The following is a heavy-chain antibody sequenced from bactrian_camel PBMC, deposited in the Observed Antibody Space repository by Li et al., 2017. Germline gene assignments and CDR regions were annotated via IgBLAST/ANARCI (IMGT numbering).Heavy chain of an antibody. CDR1: RVTYSSDC. J-gene: IGHJ6*01. CDR3: AAEPRQHELCVGSVVAIWAFGT. CDR2: IYTGAGST. V-gene: IGHV3S1*01. Sequence: HVQLVESGGGSVQPGGSLRFSCAASRVTYSSDCMAWFRQAPGKEREAVAGIYTGAGSTKYADSVKGRFTISQDNAKNTAYLQMNSLKPEDTAIYYCAAEPRQHELCVGSVVAIWAFGTTGQGTQVTVS. D-gene: IGHD6*01.